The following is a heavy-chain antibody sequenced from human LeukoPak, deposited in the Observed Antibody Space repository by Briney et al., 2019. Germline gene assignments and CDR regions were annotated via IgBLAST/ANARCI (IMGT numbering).Heavy chain of an antibody. CDR1: GFTFSSYW. J-gene: IGHJ4*02. D-gene: IGHD1-7*01. CDR3: ARGAVAGTTTFDY. Sequence: GGSLRLSCAASGFTFSSYWMSWVRQAPGKGLEWGANIKQDGSEKYYVDSVKGRFTISRDNAKNSLYLQMNSLRAEDTAVYYCARGAVAGTTTFDYWGQGTLVTVSS. V-gene: IGHV3-7*01. CDR2: IKQDGSEK.